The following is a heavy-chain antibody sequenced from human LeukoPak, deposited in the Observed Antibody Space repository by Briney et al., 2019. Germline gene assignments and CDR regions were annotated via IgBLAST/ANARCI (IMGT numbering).Heavy chain of an antibody. J-gene: IGHJ4*02. D-gene: IGHD1-1*01. V-gene: IGHV4-39*01. Sequence: PSETLSLTCTVSGGSIGSYSYYWAWIRQPPGKGLEWIGSIQYSGNTYHNPSLRSRVTISVDTSKNQFSLKLSSATAADTAVYYCASEVQLYDYWGQGTLVGVSS. CDR2: IQYSGNT. CDR1: GGSIGSYSYY. CDR3: ASEVQLYDY.